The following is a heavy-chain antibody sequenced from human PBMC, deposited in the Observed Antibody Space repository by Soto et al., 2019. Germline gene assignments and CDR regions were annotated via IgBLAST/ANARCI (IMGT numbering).Heavy chain of an antibody. J-gene: IGHJ6*03. D-gene: IGHD3-10*01. CDR2: IYSGGST. Sequence: EVQLVESGGGLVQPGGSLRLSCAASGFTVSSNYMSWVRQAPGKGLEWVSVIYSGGSTYYADSVKGRFTISRDNSKNTLYLQMNSLRAEDTAVYYCARASMVRGVPFYYYYYMDVWGKGTTVTVSS. CDR3: ARASMVRGVPFYYYYYMDV. CDR1: GFTVSSNY. V-gene: IGHV3-66*01.